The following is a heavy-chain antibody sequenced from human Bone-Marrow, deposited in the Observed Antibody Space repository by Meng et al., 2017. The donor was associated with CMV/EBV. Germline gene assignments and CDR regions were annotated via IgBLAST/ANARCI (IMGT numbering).Heavy chain of an antibody. CDR1: GYTFVSTG. CDR2: ISPDSGKA. D-gene: IGHD2-21*02. CDR3: ARLKQCTRGDCFSVDY. V-gene: IGHV1-18*01. Sequence: SGYTFVSTGISWVRQAPGQGLEWMGRISPDSGKAHYTQKLQDRVTMTTDTSTNTAYMELRSLRSDDTAVYYCARLKQCTRGDCFSVDYWGQGTLVTVSS. J-gene: IGHJ4*02.